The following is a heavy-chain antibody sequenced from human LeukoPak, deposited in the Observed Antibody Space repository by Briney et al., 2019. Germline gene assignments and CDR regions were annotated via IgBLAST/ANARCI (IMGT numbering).Heavy chain of an antibody. D-gene: IGHD3-3*01. CDR2: ISSSSSYI. J-gene: IGHJ3*02. Sequence: GGSLRLSCAASGFTLSSYSMHWVRQAPGKGLEWVSSISSSSSYIYYADSVKGRFTISRDNAKNSLYLQMNSLRAEDTAVYYCARDQGYYDFWSGYYWAFDIWGQGTMVTVSS. V-gene: IGHV3-21*01. CDR3: ARDQGYYDFWSGYYWAFDI. CDR1: GFTLSSYS.